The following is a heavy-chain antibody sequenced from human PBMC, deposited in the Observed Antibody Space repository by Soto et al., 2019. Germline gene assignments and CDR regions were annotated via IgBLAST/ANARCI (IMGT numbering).Heavy chain of an antibody. V-gene: IGHV3-48*01. J-gene: IGHJ3*01. Sequence: GGSLRLSCAASGFTFRYYGMNWVRQAPGKGLEWVSYIGIGSSTKYYADSVKGRFTISRDNAKNSLYLQMNSLRAEDTAVYYCARDQLYYNDISGRPLNAFDVWGQGTMVTVS. CDR1: GFTFRYYG. CDR2: IGIGSSTK. CDR3: ARDQLYYNDISGRPLNAFDV. D-gene: IGHD3-22*01.